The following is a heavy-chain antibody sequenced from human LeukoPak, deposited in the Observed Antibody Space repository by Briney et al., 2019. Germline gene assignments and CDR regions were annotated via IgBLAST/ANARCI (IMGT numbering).Heavy chain of an antibody. D-gene: IGHD3-9*01. J-gene: IGHJ4*02. CDR2: ISYDGSIK. Sequence: PGGSLRLSCAASGFXFSSYGMHWVRQAPGKGLEWVAVISYDGSIKYYADSVKGRFTISRDNSKNTLYLQMDTLRAEDSAVYYCAKVYFDILTGYNRGPNFDYWGQGTLVTVSS. V-gene: IGHV3-30*18. CDR3: AKVYFDILTGYNRGPNFDY. CDR1: GFXFSSYG.